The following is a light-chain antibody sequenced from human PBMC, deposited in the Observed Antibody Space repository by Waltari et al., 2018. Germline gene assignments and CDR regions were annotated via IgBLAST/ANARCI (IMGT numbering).Light chain of an antibody. CDR1: SSHVGGYNY. CDR3: SSYTSSSPYV. CDR2: EVS. Sequence: QSALTQPASVSGSPGQSIPIPCTGTSSHVGGYNYASWYQQHPGKAPKLMIYEVSNRPSGVSNRFSGSKSGNTASLTISGLQAEDEADYYCSSYTSSSPYVFGTGTKVTVL. V-gene: IGLV2-14*01. J-gene: IGLJ1*01.